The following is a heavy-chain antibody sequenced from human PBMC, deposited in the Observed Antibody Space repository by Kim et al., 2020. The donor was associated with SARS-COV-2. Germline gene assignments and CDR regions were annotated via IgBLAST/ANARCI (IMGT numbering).Heavy chain of an antibody. CDR1: GGSISSSSYY. CDR2: IHYSGSS. D-gene: IGHD3-22*01. Sequence: SETLSLTCTVSGGSISSSSYYWGWIRQPPGKGLEWIGSIHYSGSSYYNPSLKSRVTISVDTSKNQFSLKLSSVTAADTAVENRARRGYYSSGNYVIYWG. J-gene: IGHJ4*01. CDR3: ARRGYYSSGNYVIY. V-gene: IGHV4-39*01.